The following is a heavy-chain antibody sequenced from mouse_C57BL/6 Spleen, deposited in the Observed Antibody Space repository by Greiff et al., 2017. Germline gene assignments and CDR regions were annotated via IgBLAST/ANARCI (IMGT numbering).Heavy chain of an antibody. V-gene: IGHV1-26*01. CDR2: INPNNGGT. J-gene: IGHJ2*01. CDR3: ARLGGNYVFDY. D-gene: IGHD2-1*01. CDR1: GYTFTDYY. Sequence: VQLQQSGPELVKPGASVKISCKASGYTFTDYYMNWVKQSHGKSLEWIGDINPNNGGTSYNQKFKGKATLTVDKSSSTAYMELRSLTSEDSAVYYCARLGGNYVFDYWGQGTTLTVSS.